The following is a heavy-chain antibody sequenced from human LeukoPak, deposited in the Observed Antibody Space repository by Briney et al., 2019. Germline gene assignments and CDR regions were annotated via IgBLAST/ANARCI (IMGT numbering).Heavy chain of an antibody. CDR1: GGTFSSYA. D-gene: IGHD6-13*01. V-gene: IGHV1-69*01. CDR3: APLFGHSSSWYDWFDP. J-gene: IGHJ5*02. CDR2: IIPIFGTA. Sequence: SVTVSCKASGGTFSSYAISWVRQAPGQGLEWMGGIIPIFGTANYAQKFQGRVTITADESTSTAYMELSSLRSEDTAVYYCAPLFGHSSSWYDWFDPWGQGTLVTVSS.